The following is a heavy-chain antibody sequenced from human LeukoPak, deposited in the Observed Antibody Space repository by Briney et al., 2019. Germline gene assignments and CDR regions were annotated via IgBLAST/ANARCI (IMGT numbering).Heavy chain of an antibody. CDR2: IYPGDSDT. V-gene: IGHV5-51*01. CDR1: GYRFTDYW. CDR3: ARGAAGTIPDYYYFGMDV. Sequence: GESLKISCKGSGYRFTDYWIGWVRQMPGKGLEWMGIIYPGDSDTRYSPSFQGQVTISADKSINTAHLQWSSLKASDTAIYYCARGAAGTIPDYYYFGMDVWGQGTTVTVSS. J-gene: IGHJ6*02. D-gene: IGHD1-7*01.